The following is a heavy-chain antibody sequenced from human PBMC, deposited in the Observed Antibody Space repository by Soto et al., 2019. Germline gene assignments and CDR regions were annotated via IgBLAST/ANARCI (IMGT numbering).Heavy chain of an antibody. CDR2: INTYNGKT. D-gene: IGHD2-15*01. CDR1: GYTFTNFG. J-gene: IGHJ4*02. V-gene: IGHV1-18*01. CDR3: CSSQVPTSFDY. Sequence: QVQLLQSGAEVMKPGASVKVSCKASGYTFTNFGISWVRQAPGQGLEWMGWINTYNGKTNYAQKLQGRATLTTDTSTSTAYMELRSLTSDDTAIYCCCSSQVPTSFDYWGQGALVTVSS.